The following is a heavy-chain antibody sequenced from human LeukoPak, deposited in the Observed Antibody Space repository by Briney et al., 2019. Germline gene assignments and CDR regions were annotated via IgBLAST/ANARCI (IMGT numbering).Heavy chain of an antibody. Sequence: GGSLRLSCTASGFTFGDYAMSWVRQAPGKGLEWVGFIRSKAYGGTVEYAASVKGRFIISRDDSKSIAYLQMNSLKTEDTAVYYCAKSRSPGFDYWGQGTLVTVSS. CDR2: IRSKAYGGTV. CDR1: GFTFGDYA. CDR3: AKSRSPGFDY. J-gene: IGHJ4*02. V-gene: IGHV3-49*04. D-gene: IGHD1-14*01.